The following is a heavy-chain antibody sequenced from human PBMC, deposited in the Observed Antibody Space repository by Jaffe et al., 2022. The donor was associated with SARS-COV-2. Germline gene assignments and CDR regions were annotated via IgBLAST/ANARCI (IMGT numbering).Heavy chain of an antibody. CDR1: GFTFSSYW. CDR2: INSDGSST. Sequence: EVQLVESGGGLVQPGGSLRLSCAASGFTFSSYWMHWVRQAPGKGLVWVSRINSDGSSTSYADSVKGRFTISRDNAKNTLYLQMNSLRAEDTAVYYCARDRAVDTAMVTYYYYGMDVWGQGTTVTVSS. V-gene: IGHV3-74*01. CDR3: ARDRAVDTAMVTYYYYGMDV. D-gene: IGHD5-18*01. J-gene: IGHJ6*02.